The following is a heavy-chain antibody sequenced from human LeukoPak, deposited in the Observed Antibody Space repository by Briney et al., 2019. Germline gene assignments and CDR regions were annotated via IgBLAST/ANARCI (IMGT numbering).Heavy chain of an antibody. V-gene: IGHV4-4*09. CDR2: TYTSVTT. Sequence: SETLSLTCTVPGGSISRYYWSWIRQPPGKGLEWIGFTYTSVTTKYNLSLQSRVTISVDTSKSQLSLKVSSVTASDTAVYYCARLDDREKFDSWGQGTLVTVSS. J-gene: IGHJ4*02. D-gene: IGHD3-22*01. CDR3: ARLDDREKFDS. CDR1: GGSISRYY.